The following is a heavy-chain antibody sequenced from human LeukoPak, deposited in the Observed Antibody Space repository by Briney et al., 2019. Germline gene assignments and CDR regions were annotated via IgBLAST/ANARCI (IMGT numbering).Heavy chain of an antibody. CDR1: GFNFSTYW. CDR3: ARGNFYHYDSIIADRNDAFDI. D-gene: IGHD3-22*01. J-gene: IGHJ3*02. Sequence: PGGSLRLSCTASGFNFSTYWMTWVSQVPGKGLEWVSSISADNTYIYYADSVKGRFTVSRDNAKNSLYLQMNSLRAADTAVYYCARGNFYHYDSIIADRNDAFDIWGQGTMVTVSS. V-gene: IGHV3-21*01. CDR2: ISADNTYI.